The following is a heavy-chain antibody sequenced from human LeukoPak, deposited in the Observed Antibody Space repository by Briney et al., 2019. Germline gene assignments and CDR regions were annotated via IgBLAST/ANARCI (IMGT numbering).Heavy chain of an antibody. Sequence: GGSLRLSCAASGFTFSNAWMSWVRQAPGKGLEWVGRIKSKTDGGTTDYAAPVKGRFTISRDDSKNTLYLQMNSLKTEDTAVYYCTTDPRHFDRFLNYYYYGMDVWGQGTTVTVSS. CDR1: GFTFSNAW. V-gene: IGHV3-15*01. CDR3: TTDPRHFDRFLNYYYYGMDV. D-gene: IGHD3-9*01. J-gene: IGHJ6*02. CDR2: IKSKTDGGTT.